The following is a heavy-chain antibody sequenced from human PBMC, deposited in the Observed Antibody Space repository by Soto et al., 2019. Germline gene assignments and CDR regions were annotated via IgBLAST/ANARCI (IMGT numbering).Heavy chain of an antibody. J-gene: IGHJ3*02. CDR1: GYTFTSYG. D-gene: IGHD2-15*01. CDR2: ISAYNGNT. CDR3: ARADIVVGVARIGLGAFDI. V-gene: IGHV1-18*01. Sequence: ASVKVSCKASGYTFTSYGISWVRQAPGQGLEWMGWISAYNGNTNYAQKLQGRVTMTTDTSTSTAYMELRSRRYDDTAVYYCARADIVVGVARIGLGAFDIWGKGTMVTVSS.